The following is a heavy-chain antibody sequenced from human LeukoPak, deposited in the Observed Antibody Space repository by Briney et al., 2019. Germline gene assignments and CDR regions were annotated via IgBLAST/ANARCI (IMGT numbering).Heavy chain of an antibody. CDR3: AKRRTTVITMDYFDY. CDR2: ISGGAGTP. D-gene: IGHD4-17*01. V-gene: IGHV3-23*01. Sequence: GGSLRLSCAASGFTFSNYAMSWVRQAPGKGLEWVSGISGGAGTPYYADSVKGWFTISRDNSKNTLYLQMSSLRAEDTAVYYCAKRRTTVITMDYFDYWGQGTLVTVSS. J-gene: IGHJ4*02. CDR1: GFTFSNYA.